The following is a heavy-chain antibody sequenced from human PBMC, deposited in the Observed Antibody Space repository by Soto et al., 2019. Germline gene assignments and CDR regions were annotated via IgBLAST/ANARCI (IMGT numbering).Heavy chain of an antibody. Sequence: QLQLQESGPGLVKPSETLSLTCTVSGGSISSSSYYWGWIRQPPGKGLEWIGSIYYSGSTYYNPSLKSRVTISVDTSKNQFSLKLSSVTAADTAVYYCARRVEQQLPEADNWFDPWGQGTLVTVSS. CDR2: IYYSGST. D-gene: IGHD6-13*01. CDR1: GGSISSSSYY. V-gene: IGHV4-39*01. CDR3: ARRVEQQLPEADNWFDP. J-gene: IGHJ5*02.